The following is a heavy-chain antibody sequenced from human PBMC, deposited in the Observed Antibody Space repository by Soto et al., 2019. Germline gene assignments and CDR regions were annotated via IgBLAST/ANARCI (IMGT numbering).Heavy chain of an antibody. CDR1: GFTFSDYY. Sequence: VQLVESGGGLVQPGGSLRLSCAASGFTFSDYYMSWIRQAPGKGLEWVSYISSSGSTIYYADSVKGRFTISRDNAKNSLYLQMNSLRAEDTAVYYCARDGAGYSSSWYRFYFDYWGQGTLVTVSS. V-gene: IGHV3-11*01. CDR3: ARDGAGYSSSWYRFYFDY. D-gene: IGHD6-13*01. J-gene: IGHJ4*02. CDR2: ISSSGSTI.